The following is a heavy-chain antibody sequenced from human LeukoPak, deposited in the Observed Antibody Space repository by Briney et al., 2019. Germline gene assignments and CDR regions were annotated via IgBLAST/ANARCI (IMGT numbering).Heavy chain of an antibody. V-gene: IGHV4-31*03. CDR1: SGSISSDDYY. Sequence: PSETLSLTCTVSSGSISSDDYYWSWIRQHPGKGLEWIGYIYYGGTTYYNPSLKSRVTISVDTSKNQFSLKLSSVTAADTAVYYCARAICSTSRSCFIRFDPWGQGTLVTVSS. J-gene: IGHJ5*02. CDR3: ARAICSTSRSCFIRFDP. CDR2: IYYGGTT. D-gene: IGHD2-2*01.